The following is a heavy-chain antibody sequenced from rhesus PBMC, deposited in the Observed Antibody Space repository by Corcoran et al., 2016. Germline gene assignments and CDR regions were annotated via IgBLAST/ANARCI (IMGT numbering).Heavy chain of an antibody. CDR2: FFRSSGST. J-gene: IGHJ4*01. CDR1: GGSISSNY. Sequence: QVQLQESGPAVVKPSETLSLTCAVSGGSISSNYWSWIRQPPGKGLEWIGYFFRSSGSTYHNPSLKSRVTISTDTSKNQFALKLSSVTAADTAVYYCARDRVAIGSWGQGVLVTVSS. CDR3: ARDRVAIGS. D-gene: IGHD2-21*01. V-gene: IGHV4-165*01.